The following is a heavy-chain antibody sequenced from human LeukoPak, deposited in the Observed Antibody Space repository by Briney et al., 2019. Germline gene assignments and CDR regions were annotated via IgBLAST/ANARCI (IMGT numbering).Heavy chain of an antibody. Sequence: GASLRLSCAASGFTFISYAMCWVRQAPGKGLEWVSGISGGGGSTYYADSVKGRFTISRDNSKNTLYLQMNSLRAEDTAVYYCAKVGGYSGYDQGGFDYWGQGTLVTVSS. CDR3: AKVGGYSGYDQGGFDY. V-gene: IGHV3-23*01. D-gene: IGHD5-12*01. CDR1: GFTFISYA. CDR2: ISGGGGST. J-gene: IGHJ4*02.